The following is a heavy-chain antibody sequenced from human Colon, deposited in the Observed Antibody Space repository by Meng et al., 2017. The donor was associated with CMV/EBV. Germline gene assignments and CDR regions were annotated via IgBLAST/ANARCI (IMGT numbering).Heavy chain of an antibody. CDR2: INPNSGGI. CDR1: GYTFTGYY. V-gene: IGHV1-2*02. J-gene: IGHJ4*02. Sequence: VQLVSAGGEVKKPGASVKVSCKASGYTFTGYYMHWVRQAPGQGLEWMGWINPNSGGINYAQKFQGRVTMTRDTSISTAYMELSRLRSDDTAVYYCARDLRVWFGEFKNWGQGTLVTVSS. D-gene: IGHD3-10*01. CDR3: ARDLRVWFGEFKN.